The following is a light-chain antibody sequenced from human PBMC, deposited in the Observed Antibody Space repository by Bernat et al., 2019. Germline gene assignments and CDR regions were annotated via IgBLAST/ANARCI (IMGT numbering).Light chain of an antibody. CDR2: LCS. CDR1: QSLLHSNGYNY. J-gene: IGKJ5*01. V-gene: IGKV2-28*01. Sequence: DIVMTQSPLSLPVTPGEPASISCRSSQSLLHSNGYNYLDWYLQKPGQSPQLLVYLCSNRASGVPDRFSGSGSGTDFTLKISRVEAEDVGIYYCMQALRTSITFGQGTRLEIE. CDR3: MQALRTSIT.